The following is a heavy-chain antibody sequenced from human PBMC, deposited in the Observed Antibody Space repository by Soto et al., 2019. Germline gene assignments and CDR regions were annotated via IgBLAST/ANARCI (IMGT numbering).Heavy chain of an antibody. D-gene: IGHD2-2*01. V-gene: IGHV5-51*01. CDR3: ARSGGPAAPDC. CDR2: IYPRDPDT. Sequence: GESLKISCEASGYTFTNYWIGWVRQMPGTGLEWMGIIYPRDPDTRYSPSFQDQVTMSVDKSIGTAYLQWSSLKASDTAMYYCARSGGPAAPDCWGQGTLVTVSS. J-gene: IGHJ4*02. CDR1: GYTFTNYW.